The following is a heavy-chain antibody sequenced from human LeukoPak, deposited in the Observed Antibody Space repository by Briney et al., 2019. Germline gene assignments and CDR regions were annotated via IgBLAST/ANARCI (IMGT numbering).Heavy chain of an antibody. D-gene: IGHD3-9*01. CDR1: GFTFDSYW. J-gene: IGHJ4*02. V-gene: IGHV3-7*01. Sequence: GGSLRLSCAASGFTFDSYWMSWARQAPGKGLEWVANIERDGSDIHYADSVKGRFTISRDNAKNSLYLQMNSLRAEDTAVYYCARDSYYDILTGYLRYYDYWGQGTLVTVSS. CDR2: IERDGSDI. CDR3: ARDSYYDILTGYLRYYDY.